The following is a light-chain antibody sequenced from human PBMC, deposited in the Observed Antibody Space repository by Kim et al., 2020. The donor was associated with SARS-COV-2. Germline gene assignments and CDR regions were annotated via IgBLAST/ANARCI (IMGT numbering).Light chain of an antibody. J-gene: IGKJ1*01. Sequence: AVVGDRGIMTCRASQGIANKLVWFQQKPGKAPKSLIYAASSLESGVPSRFSGSGYGTEFTLTISSLQPEDYATYYCQQYDVYPRTFGQGTKVDIK. V-gene: IGKV1-16*01. CDR3: QQYDVYPRT. CDR1: QGIANK. CDR2: AAS.